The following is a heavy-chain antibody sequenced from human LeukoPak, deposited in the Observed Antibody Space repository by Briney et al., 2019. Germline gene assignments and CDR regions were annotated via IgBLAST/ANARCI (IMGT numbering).Heavy chain of an antibody. V-gene: IGHV1-24*01. CDR1: GYTLTELS. CDR2: FDPEDGET. CDR3: ATGPTVKDLGWYFDL. D-gene: IGHD4-17*01. Sequence: VASVKVSCKVSGYTLTELSMHWVRQAPGKGLEWMGGFDPEDGETIYAQKFQGRVTMTEDTSTDTAYMELSSLRSEDTAVYYCATGPTVKDLGWYFDLWGRGTLVTVSS. J-gene: IGHJ2*01.